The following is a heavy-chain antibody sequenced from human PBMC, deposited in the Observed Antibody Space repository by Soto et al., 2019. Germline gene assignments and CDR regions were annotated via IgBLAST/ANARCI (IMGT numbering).Heavy chain of an antibody. J-gene: IGHJ4*02. V-gene: IGHV4-31*03. D-gene: IGHD3-10*01. CDR2: IYYSGST. CDR1: GGSISSGGYY. CDR3: ARRRMVRGVINYFDY. Sequence: SETLSLTCTVSGGSISSGGYYWSWIRQHPGKGLEWIGYIYYSGSTYYNPSLKSRVTISVDTSKNQFSLKLSSVTAADTAVYYCARRRMVRGVINYFDYWGQGTLVTVSS.